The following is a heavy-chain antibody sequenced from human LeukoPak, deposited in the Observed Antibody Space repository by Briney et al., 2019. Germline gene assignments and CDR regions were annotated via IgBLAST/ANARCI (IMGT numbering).Heavy chain of an antibody. V-gene: IGHV1-69*06. J-gene: IGHJ6*03. Sequence: SVTLSCKASGGTLSSYAISWVRQASGQGLEWLGEFFPIFRTANYAQKFQGRVTITADKSTSTTYMELSSLRSEDTAVYYCARTSKGYYYMGVWGKGTTVTVSS. CDR2: FFPIFRTA. D-gene: IGHD2/OR15-2a*01. CDR1: GGTLSSYA. CDR3: ARTSKGYYYMGV.